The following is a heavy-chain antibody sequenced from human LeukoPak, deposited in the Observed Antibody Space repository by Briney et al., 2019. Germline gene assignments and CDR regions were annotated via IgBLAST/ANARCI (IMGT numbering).Heavy chain of an antibody. V-gene: IGHV1-69*01. D-gene: IGHD3-10*01. CDR2: IIPIFGTA. CDR3: ASPLQGVYGFDYYYYYMDA. CDR1: GGTFSSYA. J-gene: IGHJ6*03. Sequence: SVKVSCKASGGTFSSYAISWVRQAPGQGLEWMGGIIPIFGTANYAQKFQGRVTITADESTSTAYMELSSLRSEDTAVYYCASPLQGVYGFDYYYYYMDAWGKGTTVTFSS.